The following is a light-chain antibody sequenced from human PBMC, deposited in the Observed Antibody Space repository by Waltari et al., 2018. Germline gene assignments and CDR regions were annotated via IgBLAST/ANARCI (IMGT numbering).Light chain of an antibody. Sequence: DVVMTQSPLSLPVTLGQPASIFCRSSQSLVYRDGNPYWKWFQQRPGQSPRRLIYKVSNRDSGVPDRFSGSGSGTDFTLKISRVEAEDVGVYYCMQGTHWPRTFGQGTRLEIK. CDR3: MQGTHWPRT. CDR1: QSLVYRDGNPY. V-gene: IGKV2-30*01. CDR2: KVS. J-gene: IGKJ5*01.